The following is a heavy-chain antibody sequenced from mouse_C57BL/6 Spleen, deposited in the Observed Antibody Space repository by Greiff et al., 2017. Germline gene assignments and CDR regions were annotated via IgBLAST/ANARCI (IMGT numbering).Heavy chain of an antibody. CDR3: ARSGYFDV. CDR2: IRNKANGYTT. Sequence: EVMLVESGGGLVQPGGSLSLSCAASGFTFTDYYMSWVRQPPGKALEWLGFIRNKANGYTTEYSASVKGRFTISRDNSQSILYLQMNALGAEDSATYYCARSGYFDVWGTGTTVTVSS. J-gene: IGHJ1*03. CDR1: GFTFTDYY. V-gene: IGHV7-3*01.